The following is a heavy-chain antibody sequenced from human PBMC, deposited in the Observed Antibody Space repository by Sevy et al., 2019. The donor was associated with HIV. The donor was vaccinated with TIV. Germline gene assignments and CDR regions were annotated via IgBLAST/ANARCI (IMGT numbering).Heavy chain of an antibody. D-gene: IGHD1-26*01. CDR3: ARDSVTDGIRPYGIVGATPRY. J-gene: IGHJ4*02. CDR1: GFTFSSYS. V-gene: IGHV3-48*02. CDR2: ISSSSSTI. Sequence: GGSLRLSCAASGFTFSSYSMNWVRQAPGKGLEWVSYISSSSSTIYYADSVKGRFTISRDNAKNSLHLQMNSLRDEDTAVYYCARDSVTDGIRPYGIVGATPRYWGQGTLVTVSS.